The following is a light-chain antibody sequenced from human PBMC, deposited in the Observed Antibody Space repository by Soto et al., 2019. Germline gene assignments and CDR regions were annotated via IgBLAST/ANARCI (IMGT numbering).Light chain of an antibody. J-gene: IGLJ1*01. CDR2: EGT. CDR3: CSYASSSSYV. V-gene: IGLV2-23*01. Sequence: QSALTQPASVSGSPGQSITISCSGTTSDVGGYNLVSWYQQHTAEATKLLIYEGTQRPSGVSSRFSGSKSGNTASLTISGLQAEDEADYYCCSYASSSSYVFGTGTKVTVL. CDR1: TSDVGGYNL.